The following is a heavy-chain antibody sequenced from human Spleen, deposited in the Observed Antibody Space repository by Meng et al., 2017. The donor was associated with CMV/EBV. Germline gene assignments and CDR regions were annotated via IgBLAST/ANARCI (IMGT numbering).Heavy chain of an antibody. CDR3: ARYPTERLAVAGGYFDC. J-gene: IGHJ4*02. CDR1: GFTFSNYG. V-gene: IGHV3-30*02. D-gene: IGHD6-19*01. Sequence: GESLKISCAASGFTFSNYGMNWVRQAPGKGLEWVGFILFDGSNIYYADSVKGRFTISRDNSRNTLYVQMHGLRAEDTAVYYCARYPTERLAVAGGYFDCWGQGSLVTVSS. CDR2: ILFDGSNI.